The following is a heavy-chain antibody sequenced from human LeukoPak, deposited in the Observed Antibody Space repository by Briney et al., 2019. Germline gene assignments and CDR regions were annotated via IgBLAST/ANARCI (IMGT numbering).Heavy chain of an antibody. D-gene: IGHD3-16*01. V-gene: IGHV3-48*01. CDR3: ATAPHGAPDYIDV. CDR1: GFSLSTHS. J-gene: IGHJ6*03. Sequence: GGSLRLSCAASGFSLSTHSLNWVRQTPGKGLEWLSYISVSGTIHYADSVKGRFTISRDNGRNSLFLQMNRLRVGDTGVYFCATAPHGAPDYIDVWGRGTAVSVSS. CDR2: ISVSGTI.